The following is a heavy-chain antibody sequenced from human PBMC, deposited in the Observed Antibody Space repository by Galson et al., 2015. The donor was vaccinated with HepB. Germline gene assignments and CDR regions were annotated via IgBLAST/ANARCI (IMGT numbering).Heavy chain of an antibody. V-gene: IGHV5-51*01. J-gene: IGHJ3*02. CDR1: GYSLTSYW. Sequence: QSGAEVKKPGESLKISCKGSGYSLTSYWIGWVRQMPGKGLEWMGIIYPGDSDTRYSPSFQGQVTISADKSISTAYLQWSSLKASDTAMYYCASSYSGSYYLGSFDIWGQGTMVTVSS. D-gene: IGHD1-26*01. CDR3: ASSYSGSYYLGSFDI. CDR2: IYPGDSDT.